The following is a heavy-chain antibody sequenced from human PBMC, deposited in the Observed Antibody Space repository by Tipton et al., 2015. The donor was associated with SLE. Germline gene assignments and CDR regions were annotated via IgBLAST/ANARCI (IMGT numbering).Heavy chain of an antibody. D-gene: IGHD3-3*01. V-gene: IGHV3-7*03. CDR3: ASSRVTILMGDAFGI. CDR1: GFTFSSYW. J-gene: IGHJ3*02. Sequence: SLRLSCAASGFTFSSYWMSWVRQAPGKGLEWVANIKQDGSEKYYVDSVKGRFTISRDNAKNSLYLQMNSLRAEDTAVYYCASSRVTILMGDAFGIWGQGTMVTVSS. CDR2: IKQDGSEK.